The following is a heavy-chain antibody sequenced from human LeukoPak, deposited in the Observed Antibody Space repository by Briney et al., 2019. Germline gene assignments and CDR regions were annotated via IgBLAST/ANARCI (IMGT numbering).Heavy chain of an antibody. CDR2: ISYDGSNK. CDR3: AKGLAVAGTPLDY. J-gene: IGHJ4*02. Sequence: GGSLRLSCAASGFTFSSYGMLWVRQAPGKGLEWVAVISYDGSNKYYADSVKGRFTISRDNSKNTLYLQMNSLRAEDTAVYYCAKGLAVAGTPLDYWGQGTLVTVSS. V-gene: IGHV3-30*18. CDR1: GFTFSSYG. D-gene: IGHD6-19*01.